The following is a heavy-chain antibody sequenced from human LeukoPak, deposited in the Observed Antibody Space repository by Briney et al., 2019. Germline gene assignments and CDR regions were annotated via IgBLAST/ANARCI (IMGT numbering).Heavy chain of an antibody. CDR3: ARVSIADNWFDP. D-gene: IGHD6-13*01. V-gene: IGHV1-18*01. J-gene: IGHJ5*02. CDR2: ISAYNGNT. CDR1: GYTFTSYG. Sequence: ASVKVSCKASGYTFTSYGISWVRQAPGQGLEGMGWISAYNGNTNYAQKLQGRVTMTTDTSTSTAYMELRSLRSDDTAVYYCARVSIADNWFDPWGQGTLVTVSS.